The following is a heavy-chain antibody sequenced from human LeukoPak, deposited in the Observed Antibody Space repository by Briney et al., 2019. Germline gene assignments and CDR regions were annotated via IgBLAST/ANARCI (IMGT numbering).Heavy chain of an antibody. D-gene: IGHD5-18*01. CDR2: FDPEDGET. J-gene: IGHJ4*02. V-gene: IGHV1-24*01. CDR1: GYTLTELS. CDR3: ARDVDTAYYFDY. Sequence: ASVKVSCKVSGYTLTELSMHWVRQAPGKGLEWMGGFDPEDGETIYAQKFQGRVTMTEDTSTDTAYMELSSLRSEDTAVYYCARDVDTAYYFDYWGQGTLVTVSS.